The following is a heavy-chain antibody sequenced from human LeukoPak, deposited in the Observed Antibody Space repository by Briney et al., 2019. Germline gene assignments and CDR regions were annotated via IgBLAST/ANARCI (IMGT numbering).Heavy chain of an antibody. CDR1: GDSISTYY. J-gene: IGHJ4*02. Sequence: SETLSLTCTVSGDSISTYYWSWIRQPPGKGLEWIGYIYYRVTSDYNPSLKSRVTMSVDMSTRQISLKLSSVTAADTAVYYCARTYGSGSYWFDYWGQGNLVTVSS. CDR3: ARTYGSGSYWFDY. V-gene: IGHV4-59*01. CDR2: IYYRVTS. D-gene: IGHD3-10*01.